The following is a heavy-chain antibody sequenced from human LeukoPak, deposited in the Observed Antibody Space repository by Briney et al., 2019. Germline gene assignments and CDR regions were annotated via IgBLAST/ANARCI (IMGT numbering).Heavy chain of an antibody. D-gene: IGHD2-21*02. V-gene: IGHV1-69*13. Sequence: ASVKVSCKASGGTFISYAISWVRQAPGQGLEWMGGIIPIFGTANYARKFQGRVTITADESTSTAYMELSSLRSEDTAVYYCARDSRDPYCGGDCYGNWGQGTLVTVSS. J-gene: IGHJ4*02. CDR2: IIPIFGTA. CDR3: ARDSRDPYCGGDCYGN. CDR1: GGTFISYA.